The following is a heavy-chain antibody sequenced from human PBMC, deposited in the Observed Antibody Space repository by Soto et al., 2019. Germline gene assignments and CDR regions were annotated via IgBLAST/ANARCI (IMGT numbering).Heavy chain of an antibody. CDR2: IDGPGGST. D-gene: IGHD3-3*01. V-gene: IGHV3-23*01. CDR3: AKVNTIFGVDTFSSSSYYGMDV. Sequence: GSLRLCCAASGFTFTSYAMTWVRQAPGKGLEWVSGIDGPGGSTFYAGSVRGRFSISRDNSQNTLYLQMTTLRADDTAVYYCAKVNTIFGVDTFSSSSYYGMDVWGLGTTVTVSS. J-gene: IGHJ6*02. CDR1: GFTFTSYA.